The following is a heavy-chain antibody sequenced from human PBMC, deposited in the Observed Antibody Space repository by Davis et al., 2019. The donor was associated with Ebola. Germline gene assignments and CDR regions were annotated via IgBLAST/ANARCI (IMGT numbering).Heavy chain of an antibody. CDR3: ARGRLVVPAAIHRDYYYYMDV. J-gene: IGHJ6*03. V-gene: IGHV4-38-2*01. CDR2: IYHSGST. D-gene: IGHD2-2*01. CDR1: GYSISSGSY. Sequence: SETLSLTCAVSGYSISSGSYWGWIRQPPGKGPEWIGNIYHSGSTYQNPSLQSRVTISVDTSKNQFSLKLSSVTAADTAVYYCARGRLVVPAAIHRDYYYYMDVWGKGTTVTVSS.